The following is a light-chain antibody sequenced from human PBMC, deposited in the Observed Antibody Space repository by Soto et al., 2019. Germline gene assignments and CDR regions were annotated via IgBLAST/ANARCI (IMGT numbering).Light chain of an antibody. CDR3: LQHNSYPRT. CDR1: QGISSY. Sequence: ASTGDRVTITCRASQGISSYLAWYQQKPGKAPKLLIYAASTLQSGVPSRFSGSGSGTEFTLTISSLQPEDFATYFCLQHNSYPRTFGQGTKVDIK. CDR2: AAS. J-gene: IGKJ1*01. V-gene: IGKV1-8*01.